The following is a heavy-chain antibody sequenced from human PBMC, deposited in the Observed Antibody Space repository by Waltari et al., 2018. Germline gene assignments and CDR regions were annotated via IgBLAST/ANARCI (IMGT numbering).Heavy chain of an antibody. V-gene: IGHV3-74*01. J-gene: IGHJ5*01. CDR2: INGEGTSI. CDR1: GFTFSSYW. D-gene: IGHD1-26*01. CDR3: TRGGSPKPFDS. Sequence: EMQLVESGGGLVQPGGSLSLSCAASGFTFSSYWMHWVRQAPGKGLVWVSRINGEGTSIAYAASVKGRFTISRDNAKNTLYLEMNSLRAEDTALYYCTRGGSPKPFDSWGQGTLVTVSS.